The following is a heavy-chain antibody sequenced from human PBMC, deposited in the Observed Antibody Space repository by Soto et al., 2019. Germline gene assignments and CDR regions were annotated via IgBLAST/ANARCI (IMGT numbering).Heavy chain of an antibody. CDR1: GGSISSYY. V-gene: IGHV4-59*01. D-gene: IGHD3-22*01. Sequence: SETLSLTCTVSGGSISSYYWSWIRQPPGKGLEWIGYIYYSGSTNYNPSLKSRVTISVDTSKNQFSLKLSSVTAADTAVYYCATTGGHYYDSSGLDYWGQGTLVTVSS. CDR3: ATTGGHYYDSSGLDY. CDR2: IYYSGST. J-gene: IGHJ4*02.